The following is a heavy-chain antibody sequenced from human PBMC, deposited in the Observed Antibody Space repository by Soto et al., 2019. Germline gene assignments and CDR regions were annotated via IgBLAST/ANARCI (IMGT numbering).Heavy chain of an antibody. V-gene: IGHV4-34*01. CDR3: ARSNPDYYDSSGYWIDY. D-gene: IGHD3-22*01. J-gene: IGHJ4*02. Sequence: SETLSLTCAVYGGSFSGYYWSWIRQPPGKGLEWIGEINHSGSTNYNPSLKSRVTISVDTSKNQFSLKLSSVTAADTAVYYCARSNPDYYDSSGYWIDYWGQGTLVTVSS. CDR2: INHSGST. CDR1: GGSFSGYY.